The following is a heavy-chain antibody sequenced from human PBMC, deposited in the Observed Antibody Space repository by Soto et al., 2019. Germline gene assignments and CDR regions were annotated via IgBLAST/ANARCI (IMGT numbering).Heavy chain of an antibody. CDR1: GGTFSSYS. J-gene: IGHJ6*02. CDR2: LIPIFGTA. D-gene: IGHD4-17*01. Sequence: SVKVSCKDSGGTFSSYSSSYVRQAPGQGIEEVVGLIPIFGTANYAQKFQGRVTITADKSTSTAYMELSSMRSEDTAVYYCAREGAGIVDYGNYYPYGMDVWGQGNTVTVSS. V-gene: IGHV1-69*06. CDR3: AREGAGIVDYGNYYPYGMDV.